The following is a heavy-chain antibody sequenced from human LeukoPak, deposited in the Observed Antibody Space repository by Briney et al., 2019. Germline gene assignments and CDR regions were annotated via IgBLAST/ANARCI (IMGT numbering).Heavy chain of an antibody. V-gene: IGHV4-59*01. CDR2: IYYSGST. CDR1: GGSISSYY. Sequence: SETLSLTCTVSGGSISSYYWSWIRQPPGKGLEWIGYIYYSGSTNYNPSLKSRVTTSVDTSKNQFSLKLSSVTAADTAVYYCARIVSQRITMVRGVIIWFDPWGQGTLVTVSS. CDR3: ARIVSQRITMVRGVIIWFDP. J-gene: IGHJ5*02. D-gene: IGHD3-10*01.